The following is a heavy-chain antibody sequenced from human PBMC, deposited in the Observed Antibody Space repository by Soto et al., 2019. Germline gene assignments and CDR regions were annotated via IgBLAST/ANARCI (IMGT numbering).Heavy chain of an antibody. CDR3: ARRKSELLWCGEFYYFDY. CDR2: IYYSGST. Sequence: SETLSLTCTVSSGSVSSDRYYWSCIRQPPGKGLEWIGYIYYSGSTNYNPSRKSRVTISVDTSKNQFSLKLSSVTAADTAVYYCARRKSELLWCGEFYYFDYWGQGTLVTVSS. J-gene: IGHJ4*02. V-gene: IGHV4-61*01. D-gene: IGHD3-10*01. CDR1: SGSVSSDRYY.